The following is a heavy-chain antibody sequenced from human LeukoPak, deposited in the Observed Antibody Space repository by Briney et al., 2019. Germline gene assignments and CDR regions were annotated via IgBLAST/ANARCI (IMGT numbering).Heavy chain of an antibody. V-gene: IGHV3-33*06. D-gene: IGHD1-26*01. J-gene: IGHJ4*02. CDR2: IWYDGSNK. CDR3: AKDQGSGSYDY. CDR1: GFTFSSYG. Sequence: GGSLRLSCAAFGFTFSSYGMHWVRQAPGKGLEWVAVIWYDGSNKYFVDSVKGRFTISRDNSKNTLYLQMNSLRAEDTAVYYCAKDQGSGSYDYWGQGTLVTVSS.